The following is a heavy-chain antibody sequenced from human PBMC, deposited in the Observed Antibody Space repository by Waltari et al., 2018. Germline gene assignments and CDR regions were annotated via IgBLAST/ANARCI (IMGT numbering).Heavy chain of an antibody. J-gene: IGHJ4*02. CDR2: IRHDEGT. Sequence: PGLVKPSETLSLTCAVSGHSVSSGYYWGWIRQPPGKGLEWIGSIRHDEGTYYKPSLRSRVTISVDTSKNQFSLNLRSVTAADTAVYYCARGTATGTTDLAHWGQGALVTVSS. V-gene: IGHV4-38-2*01. CDR3: ARGTATGTTDLAH. CDR1: GHSVSSGYY. D-gene: IGHD1-1*01.